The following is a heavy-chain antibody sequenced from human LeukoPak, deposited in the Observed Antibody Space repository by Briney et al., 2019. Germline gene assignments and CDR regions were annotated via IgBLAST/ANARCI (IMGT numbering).Heavy chain of an antibody. V-gene: IGHV3-23*01. Sequence: GGSLRLSCAASGFTFSSYAMSWVRQAPGKGLEWVSDADSVKGRFTISRDNSKNTLYLQMNGLRAEDTAVYYCAREDYGSGSYYYYWGQGTLVTVSS. CDR1: GFTFSSYA. D-gene: IGHD3-10*01. J-gene: IGHJ4*02. CDR3: AREDYGSGSYYYY.